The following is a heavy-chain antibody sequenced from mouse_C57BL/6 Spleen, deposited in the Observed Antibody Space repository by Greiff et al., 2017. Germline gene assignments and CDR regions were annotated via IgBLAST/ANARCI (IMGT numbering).Heavy chain of an antibody. CDR2: IDPSDSYT. CDR1: GYTFTSYW. V-gene: IGHV1-69*01. D-gene: IGHD2-12*01. Sequence: QVQLQQPGAELVMPGASVKLSCKASGYTFTSYWMPWVKQRPGQGLEWIGEIDPSDSYTNYNQKFKGKSTLTVDKSSSTAYMQLSSLTSEESAVYYCARGDYNAMDYWGQGTSVTVSS. CDR3: ARGDYNAMDY. J-gene: IGHJ4*01.